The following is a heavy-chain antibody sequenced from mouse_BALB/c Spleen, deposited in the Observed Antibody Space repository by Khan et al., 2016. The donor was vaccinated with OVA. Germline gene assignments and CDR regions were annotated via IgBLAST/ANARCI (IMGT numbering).Heavy chain of an antibody. J-gene: IGHJ2*01. Sequence: VQLQQSGAELVRPGASVKLSCKTSGYIFTSYWIHWVKQRSGQGLEWIARIYPGTDNPYFNEKLKDKATLTADKSSSTAYLQLSSLKSEDSAVYCCAREEDLYYFDYWGQGTTLTVSS. CDR2: IYPGTDNP. V-gene: IGHV1S132*01. CDR3: AREEDLYYFDY. CDR1: GYIFTSYW.